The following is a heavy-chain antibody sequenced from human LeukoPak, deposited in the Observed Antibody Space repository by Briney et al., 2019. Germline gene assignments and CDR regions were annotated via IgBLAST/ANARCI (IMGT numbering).Heavy chain of an antibody. CDR2: ISSSSSCI. CDR3: ARDPKTYYYDSSGRSRGVFDY. V-gene: IGHV3-21*01. J-gene: IGHJ4*02. Sequence: GGSLRLSCAASGFTFSSYSMNWVRQAPGKGLEWVSSISSSSSCIYYADSVKGRFTISRDNAKNSLYLQMNSLRAEDTAVYYCARDPKTYYYDSSGRSRGVFDYWGQGTLVTVSS. CDR1: GFTFSSYS. D-gene: IGHD3-22*01.